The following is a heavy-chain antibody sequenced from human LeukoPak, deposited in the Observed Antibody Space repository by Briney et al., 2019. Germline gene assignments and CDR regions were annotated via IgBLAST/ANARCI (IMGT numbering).Heavy chain of an antibody. Sequence: GGSLRLSCAASGFTFSSYGMSWVRQAPGKGLEWVSAISGSSGSTYYADSVKGRFTISRDNSKNTLYLQMNSLRAEDTAVYYCAKDLIIMVRGFPYWGQGTLVTVSS. CDR1: GFTFSSYG. CDR3: AKDLIIMVRGFPY. D-gene: IGHD3-10*01. J-gene: IGHJ4*02. V-gene: IGHV3-23*01. CDR2: ISGSSGST.